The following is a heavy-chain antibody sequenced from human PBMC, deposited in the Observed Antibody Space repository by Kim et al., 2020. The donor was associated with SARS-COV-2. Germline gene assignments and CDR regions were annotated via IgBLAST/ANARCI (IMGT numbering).Heavy chain of an antibody. CDR2: IYYSGST. Sequence: SETLSLTCTVSGGSISSYYWSWIRQPPGKGLEWIGYIYYSGSTNYNPSLKSRVTISVDTSKNQFSLKLSSVTAADTAVYYCARDRSSRSYYYDSSGYSLYWYFDLWGRGTLVTVSS. CDR1: GGSISSYY. CDR3: ARDRSSRSYYYDSSGYSLYWYFDL. V-gene: IGHV4-59*01. J-gene: IGHJ2*01. D-gene: IGHD3-22*01.